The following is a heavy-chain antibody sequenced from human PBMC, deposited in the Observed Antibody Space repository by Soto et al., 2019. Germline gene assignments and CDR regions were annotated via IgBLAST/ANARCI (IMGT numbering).Heavy chain of an antibody. CDR1: GYTFTSYA. J-gene: IGHJ6*02. CDR3: ARDPSYYGMDV. CDR2: INAGNGNT. V-gene: IGHV1-3*05. Sequence: QVQLVQSGAEEKKPGASVKVSCKASGYTFTSYAMHWVRQAPGQRLEWMGWINAGNGNTKYSQKFQGRVTITRDTSASTAYMELSSLRSQDTAVYYCARDPSYYGMDVWGQGTTVTVSS.